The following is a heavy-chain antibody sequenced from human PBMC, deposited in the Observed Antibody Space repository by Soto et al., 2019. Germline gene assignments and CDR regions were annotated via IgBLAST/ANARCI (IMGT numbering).Heavy chain of an antibody. V-gene: IGHV4-4*02. CDR2: IYHSGST. J-gene: IGHJ5*02. D-gene: IGHD3-22*01. CDR3: ARGWGNYYDSSGYLIT. Sequence: SETLSLTCAVSGGSISSSNWWSWVRQPPGKGLEWIGEIYHSGSTNYNPSLKSRVTISVDKSKNQFSLKLSSVTAADTAVYYCARGWGNYYDSSGYLITWGQGTLVTVSS. CDR1: GGSISSSNW.